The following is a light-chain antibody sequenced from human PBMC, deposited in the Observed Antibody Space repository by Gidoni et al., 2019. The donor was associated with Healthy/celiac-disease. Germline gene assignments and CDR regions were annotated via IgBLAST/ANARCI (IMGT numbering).Light chain of an antibody. J-gene: IGKJ3*01. CDR3: QQSYSTPPFT. CDR1: QSISSY. V-gene: IGKV1-39*01. Sequence: DIQMTQSPSSLSASVGDRVTITCRASQSISSYLNWYQQNPGKAPKILIYAASSLQSGVPSRFSGSGSWRDFTLTISSLQPEDFATYYCQQSYSTPPFTFGPGTKVDIK. CDR2: AAS.